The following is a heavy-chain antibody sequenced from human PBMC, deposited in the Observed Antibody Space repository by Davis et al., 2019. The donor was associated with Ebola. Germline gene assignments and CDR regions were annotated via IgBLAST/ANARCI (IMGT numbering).Heavy chain of an antibody. Sequence: GESLKISCAASGFTFSRYPMHWVRQAPGKGLEWVALISYDGSNKYYADSVKGRFTISRDNSKNKLYLQMNSLRAEDTAVYYCARDGPLFALGDYYYGMDVWGQGTTVTVSS. J-gene: IGHJ6*02. CDR1: GFTFSRYP. CDR3: ARDGPLFALGDYYYGMDV. D-gene: IGHD3-16*01. V-gene: IGHV3-30-3*01. CDR2: ISYDGSNK.